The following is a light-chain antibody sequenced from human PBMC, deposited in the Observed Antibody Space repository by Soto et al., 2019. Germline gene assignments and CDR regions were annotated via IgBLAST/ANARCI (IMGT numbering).Light chain of an antibody. Sequence: QSALTQPASVSGSPGQSITISGTGTSSDVGGYNYVSWYQQHPGKAPKLMIYDVNNRPSGVSNRFSCSKSGNTASLTISGLHAEDEAAYFCSSYTTSSTPFVFGTGTKVTVL. J-gene: IGLJ1*01. CDR2: DVN. CDR1: SSDVGGYNY. CDR3: SSYTTSSTPFV. V-gene: IGLV2-14*01.